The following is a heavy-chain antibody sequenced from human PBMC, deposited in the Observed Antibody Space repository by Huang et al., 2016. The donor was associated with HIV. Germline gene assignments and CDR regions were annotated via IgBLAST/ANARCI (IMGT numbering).Heavy chain of an antibody. CDR1: GNTICNYV. CDR2: FIPTFVAP. Sequence: QVQLVQSGAEVKKPGSSVKVSCKASGNTICNYVINWVRQAPGQAIEWMGSFIPTFVAPLYAQRFQGRGIISADESTNTAYMDLTSLTFEDTAVYFCARVREMATSYDAFDVWGQGTMVTVSS. CDR3: ARVREMATSYDAFDV. D-gene: IGHD5-12*01. J-gene: IGHJ3*01. V-gene: IGHV1-69*18.